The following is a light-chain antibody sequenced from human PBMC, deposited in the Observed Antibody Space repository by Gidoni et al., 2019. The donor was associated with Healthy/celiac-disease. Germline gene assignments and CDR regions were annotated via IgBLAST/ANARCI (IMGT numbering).Light chain of an antibody. Sequence: GTLSLSPGERATLSCRASQSVSSSYLAWYQQKPGQAPRLLIYGASSRATGIPDRFSGSGSGTDFTLTISRLEPEDFAVYYCQQYGSSPRFTFGPXTKVDIK. CDR2: GAS. CDR3: QQYGSSPRFT. J-gene: IGKJ3*01. CDR1: QSVSSSY. V-gene: IGKV3-20*01.